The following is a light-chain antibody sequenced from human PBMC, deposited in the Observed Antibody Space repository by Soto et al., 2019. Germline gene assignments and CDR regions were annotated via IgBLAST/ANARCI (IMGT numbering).Light chain of an antibody. J-gene: IGKJ3*01. CDR3: QQYNSFPWT. Sequence: DIQMPDSLSTLSAAVELRVTISCRASQGISNWLAWYQQRTGKASKLLIYKASNLESGVASRFSGSGSGTELTPTANSLQVDDFATYYCQQYNSFPWTFGLGPKWIS. CDR1: QGISNW. CDR2: KAS. V-gene: IGKV1-5*03.